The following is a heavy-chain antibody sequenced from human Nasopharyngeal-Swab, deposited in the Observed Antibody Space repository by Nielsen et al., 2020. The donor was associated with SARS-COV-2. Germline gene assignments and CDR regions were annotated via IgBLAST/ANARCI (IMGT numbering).Heavy chain of an antibody. CDR1: GASSSSSNYY. Sequence: SETLSLTCTVSGASSSSSNYYGGWIGQPRGKGLEWIGTIYYSGNTYFNPSLKSRVTMSVDTSKHHFSLNLSSVTAADTALYYCARHSSGWSFDYWDHGTLVTVSS. CDR2: IYYSGNT. J-gene: IGHJ4*01. CDR3: ARHSSGWSFDY. D-gene: IGHD6-19*01. V-gene: IGHV4-39*01.